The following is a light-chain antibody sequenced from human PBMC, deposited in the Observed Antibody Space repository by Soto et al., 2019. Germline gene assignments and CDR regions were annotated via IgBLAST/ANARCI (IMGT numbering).Light chain of an antibody. CDR1: SSDVGGYNF. CDR3: SSFSSNTTATTLVL. CDR2: DVS. V-gene: IGLV2-14*03. Sequence: QSALTQPASVSGSPVQSITISCTGTSSDVGGYNFVSWYQQHPGTAPKLMIYDVSSRPSGVSSRFSGSKSGNTASLTISGLQADDEADYYCSSFSSNTTATTLVLFGGGTKLTV. J-gene: IGLJ2*01.